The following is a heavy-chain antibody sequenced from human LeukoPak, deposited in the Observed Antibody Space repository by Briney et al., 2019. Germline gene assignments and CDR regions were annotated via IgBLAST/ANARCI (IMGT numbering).Heavy chain of an antibody. D-gene: IGHD6-19*01. CDR1: AFTFSSYG. CDR2: IRYDGSNK. CDR3: AKDTQQWLSDAFDI. V-gene: IGHV3-30*02. Sequence: GGSLRLSCAASAFTFSSYGMHWVRQAPGKGLEWVAFIRYDGSNKYYADSVKGRFTISRDNSKNMLSLQMNSLRAEDTAVYYCAKDTQQWLSDAFDIWGQGTMVTVSS. J-gene: IGHJ3*02.